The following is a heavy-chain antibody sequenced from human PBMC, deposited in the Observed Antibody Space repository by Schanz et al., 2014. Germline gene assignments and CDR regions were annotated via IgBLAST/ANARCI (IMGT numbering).Heavy chain of an antibody. Sequence: QVQLQESGPGLVKPSETLSLTCTVSGGSMSSFYWNWIRQPAGKGLEWIGRIFTSGSTNYNPSLRSRVSMSIDTSKTQFSLRLSSLTAADTAVYYCATWRGDDSGGHGQFDYWGQGTLVTVSS. CDR2: IFTSGST. CDR3: ATWRGDDSGGHGQFDY. V-gene: IGHV4-4*07. J-gene: IGHJ4*02. D-gene: IGHD3-22*01. CDR1: GGSMSSFY.